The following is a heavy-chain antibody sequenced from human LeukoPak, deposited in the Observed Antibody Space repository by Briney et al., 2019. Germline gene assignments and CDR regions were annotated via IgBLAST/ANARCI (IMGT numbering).Heavy chain of an antibody. V-gene: IGHV5-51*01. CDR1: GYSFTSYR. Sequence: HGESLKISCKGSGYSFTSYRIGWVRQMPGKGLEWMGIIYPGDSDTRYSPSFQGQVTISADKSISTAYLQWSSLKASDTAMYYCARTETYYGSGSYFDAFDIWGQGTMVTVSS. J-gene: IGHJ3*02. D-gene: IGHD3-10*01. CDR2: IYPGDSDT. CDR3: ARTETYYGSGSYFDAFDI.